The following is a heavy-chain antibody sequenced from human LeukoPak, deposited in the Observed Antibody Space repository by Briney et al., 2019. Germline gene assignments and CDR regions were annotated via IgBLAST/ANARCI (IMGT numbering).Heavy chain of an antibody. CDR3: ARAPLPSVMLKIYYYYMDV. CDR1: GGTFSSYA. J-gene: IGHJ6*03. V-gene: IGHV1-69*13. CDR2: IIPIFGTA. Sequence: SVKVSCKASGGTFSSYAISWVRQAPGQGLEWMGGIIPIFGTANYAQKFQGRVTITADESTSTAYIELSSLRSEDTAVYYRARAPLPSVMLKIYYYYMDVWGKGTTVTISS. D-gene: IGHD2-21*01.